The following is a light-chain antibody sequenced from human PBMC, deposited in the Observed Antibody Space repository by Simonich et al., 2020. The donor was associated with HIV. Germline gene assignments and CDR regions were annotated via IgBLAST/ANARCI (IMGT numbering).Light chain of an antibody. CDR1: HIFSSN. Sequence: EIVLTQSPATLSLSPGERATLSCRPSHIFSSNLAWYQQTPGQAPRLRIYGASTRATGIPARFSGSGSGTEFTLTISSMQSEDFAVYYCQQYNNWPPYTFGQGTKLEIK. V-gene: IGKV3-15*01. CDR3: QQYNNWPPYT. J-gene: IGKJ2*01. CDR2: GAS.